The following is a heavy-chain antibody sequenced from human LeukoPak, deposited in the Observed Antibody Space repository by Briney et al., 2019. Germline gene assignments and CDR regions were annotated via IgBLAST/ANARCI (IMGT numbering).Heavy chain of an antibody. CDR2: IKQDGSEE. CDR3: ARGEYHLPFDI. D-gene: IGHD2-2*01. CDR1: GFTLSSYW. V-gene: IGHV3-7*04. Sequence: GGSLRLSCAASGFTLSSYWMSWVRQAPGKGLEWVANIKQDGSEEYYVDSVKGRFTISRDNAKNSLYLEMNSLRADDTAVYYCARGEYHLPFDIWGQGTMVTVFS. J-gene: IGHJ3*02.